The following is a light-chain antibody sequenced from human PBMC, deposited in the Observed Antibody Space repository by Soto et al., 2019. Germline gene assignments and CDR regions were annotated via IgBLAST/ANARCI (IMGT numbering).Light chain of an antibody. CDR2: GTS. J-gene: IGKJ2*01. CDR3: QHYNHWPYT. CDR1: QSVRSN. V-gene: IGKV3-15*01. Sequence: EIVMTQSPATLSVSPGERATLSCRASQSVRSNLAWYQQKPGQSPSLLIYGTSSRATGIPARFSGSGSGTEFTLTISSLQSEDFAVYYCQHYNHWPYTFGQGTKVDIK.